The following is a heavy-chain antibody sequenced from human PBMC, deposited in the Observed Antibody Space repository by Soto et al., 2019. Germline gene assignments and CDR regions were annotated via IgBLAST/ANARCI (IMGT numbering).Heavy chain of an antibody. CDR1: GGSISSGGYY. J-gene: IGHJ4*02. CDR3: ASTRGYSGYPRLRIFDY. D-gene: IGHD5-12*01. Sequence: QVQLQESGPGLVKPSQTLSLTCTVSGGSISSGGYYWSWIRQHPGKGLEWIGYIYYSGSTYYNPSLKSRVTISVDTSKNQFSLKLSSVTAADTAVYYCASTRGYSGYPRLRIFDYWGQGTLVTVSS. CDR2: IYYSGST. V-gene: IGHV4-31*03.